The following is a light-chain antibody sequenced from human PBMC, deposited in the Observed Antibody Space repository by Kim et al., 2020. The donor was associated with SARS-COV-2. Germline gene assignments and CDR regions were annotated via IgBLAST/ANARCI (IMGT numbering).Light chain of an antibody. Sequence: PGERATLSCSASQSVSSSYLAWYQQKPGQAPRLLIYGASSRATGIPDRFSGSGSGTDFTLTISRLEPEDFAVYYCQQYGSSLSITFGQGTRLEIK. CDR2: GAS. CDR3: QQYGSSLSIT. CDR1: QSVSSSY. J-gene: IGKJ5*01. V-gene: IGKV3-20*01.